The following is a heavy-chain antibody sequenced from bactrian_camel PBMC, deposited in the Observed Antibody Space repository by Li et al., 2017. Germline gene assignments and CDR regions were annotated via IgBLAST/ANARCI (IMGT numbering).Heavy chain of an antibody. CDR2: ISKDDGA. J-gene: IGHJ4*01. Sequence: VQLVESGGGSVQAGGSLRLSCTASALTFDSQDMGWYRQAPGNECELVSDISKDDGAYYANSVKGRFTISRDNAKNTLYLQMNSLKPEDTGTYYCAAAGPYSGSWFAIVCAETEYNYWGQGTQVTVS. V-gene: IGHV3S55*01. D-gene: IGHD2*01. CDR3: AAAGPYSGSWFAIVCAETEYNY. CDR1: ALTFDSQD.